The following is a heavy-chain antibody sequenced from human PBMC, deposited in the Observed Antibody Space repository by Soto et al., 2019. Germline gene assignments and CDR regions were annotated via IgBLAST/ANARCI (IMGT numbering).Heavy chain of an antibody. CDR2: ISGSGVST. Sequence: EVQLLESGGGLVQPGGSLRLSCAASGFTFSSYAMSWVRQAPGKGLEWVSGISGSGVSTYYADAVKGRFTISRDNSKRTLYLQMNSLRAEETAVYYCAKDRERIATRSIDYWGQGTLVTVSS. J-gene: IGHJ4*02. CDR1: GFTFSSYA. CDR3: AKDRERIATRSIDY. D-gene: IGHD6-6*01. V-gene: IGHV3-23*01.